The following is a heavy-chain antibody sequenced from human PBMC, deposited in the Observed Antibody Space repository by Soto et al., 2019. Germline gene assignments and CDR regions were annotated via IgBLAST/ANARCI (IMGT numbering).Heavy chain of an antibody. CDR2: ISAYNGNT. CDR3: ARRLPIEVPESWFDP. CDR1: GYTFTSYG. Sequence: GASVKVSCEASGYTFTSYGISWVRQAPGQGLEWMGWISAYNGNTNYAQKLQGRVTMTTDTSTSTAYMELRSLRSDDTAVYYCARRLPIEVPESWFDPWGQGTLVTVSS. J-gene: IGHJ5*02. V-gene: IGHV1-18*01. D-gene: IGHD2-2*01.